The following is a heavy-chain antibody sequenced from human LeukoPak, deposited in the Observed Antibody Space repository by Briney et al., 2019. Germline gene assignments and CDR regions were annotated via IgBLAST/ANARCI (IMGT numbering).Heavy chain of an antibody. Sequence: GGSLRLSCAASGFTFSSYAMSWVRQAPGKGLECVSAISGSGRSTYYADSGKVRFTISIDNSKITLYLQMNSLRAEATAVSYCAKESYYYDSSGYYPFGYWGQGTLVTVSS. J-gene: IGHJ4*02. CDR3: AKESYYYDSSGYYPFGY. CDR2: ISGSGRST. D-gene: IGHD3-22*01. V-gene: IGHV3-23*01. CDR1: GFTFSSYA.